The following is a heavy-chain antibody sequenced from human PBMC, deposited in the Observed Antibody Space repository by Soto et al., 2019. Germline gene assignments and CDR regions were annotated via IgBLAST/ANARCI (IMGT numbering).Heavy chain of an antibody. V-gene: IGHV3-30-3*01. D-gene: IGHD5-12*01. CDR1: GFTFSSYA. CDR3: ASDRVDIVATISHPLDY. CDR2: ISYDGSNK. Sequence: ESGGGVVQPGRSLRLSCAASGFTFSSYAMHWVRQAPGKGLEWVAVISYDGSNKYYADSVKGRFTISRDNSKNTLYLQMNSLRAEDTAVYYCASDRVDIVATISHPLDYWGQGTLVTVSS. J-gene: IGHJ4*02.